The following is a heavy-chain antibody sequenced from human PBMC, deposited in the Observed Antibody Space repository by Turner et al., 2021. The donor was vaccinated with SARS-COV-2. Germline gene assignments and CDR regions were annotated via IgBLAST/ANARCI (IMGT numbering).Heavy chain of an antibody. V-gene: IGHV4-39*01. CDR3: ASPSVDFWSGSYYGMDV. D-gene: IGHD3-3*01. CDR1: YGSIRLSSYY. Sequence: QLQLQEAGPGLVKPSETLSLTCTVSYGSIRLSSYYGGWIRQPPGKGLELIGSIYYSGSTYYNPSLKSRVTISVDTSKNQFSLKLSSVTAADTAVYYCASPSVDFWSGSYYGMDVWGQGTTVTVSS. CDR2: IYYSGST. J-gene: IGHJ6*02.